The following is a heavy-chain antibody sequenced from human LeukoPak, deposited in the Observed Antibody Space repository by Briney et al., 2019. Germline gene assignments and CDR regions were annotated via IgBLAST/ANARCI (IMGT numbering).Heavy chain of an antibody. D-gene: IGHD2-2*01. CDR2: MNPNSGNT. J-gene: IGHJ6*03. Sequence: ASVKVSCKASGYTFTSYDINWVRQATGQGLEWMGWMNPNSGNTGYAQKFQGRVNITRNTSISTAYMELSSLRSEDTAVYYCARVHLGYQLPSYYYYMDVWGKGTTVTVSS. CDR3: ARVHLGYQLPSYYYYMDV. V-gene: IGHV1-8*03. CDR1: GYTFTSYD.